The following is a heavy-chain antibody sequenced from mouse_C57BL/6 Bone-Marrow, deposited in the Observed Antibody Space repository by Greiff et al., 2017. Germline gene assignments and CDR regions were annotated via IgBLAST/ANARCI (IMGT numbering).Heavy chain of an antibody. CDR2: INSDGGST. D-gene: IGHD2-5*01. V-gene: IGHV5-2*01. J-gene: IGHJ3*01. CDR1: EYEFPSHD. CDR3: ARAYYSNYPFAY. Sequence: DVHLVESGGGLVQPGESLKLSCESNEYEFPSHDMSWDRKTPEKRLELVAAINSDGGSTYYPDTMERRFIISRDNTKKTLYLQMSSLRSEDTALYYCARAYYSNYPFAYWGQGTLVTVSA.